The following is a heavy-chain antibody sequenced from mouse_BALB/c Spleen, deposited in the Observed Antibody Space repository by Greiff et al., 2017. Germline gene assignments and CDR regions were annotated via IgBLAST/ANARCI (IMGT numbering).Heavy chain of an antibody. J-gene: IGHJ2*01. CDR3: ARWPYDYDFDY. D-gene: IGHD2-4*01. V-gene: IGHV14-3*02. Sequence: EVQLQQSGADLVKPGASVKLSCTASGFNIKDTYMHWVKQRPEQGLEWIGRIDPANGNTKYDPKFQGKATITADTSSNTAYLQLSSLTSEDTAVYDCARWPYDYDFDYWGQGTTLTVSS. CDR1: GFNIKDTY. CDR2: IDPANGNT.